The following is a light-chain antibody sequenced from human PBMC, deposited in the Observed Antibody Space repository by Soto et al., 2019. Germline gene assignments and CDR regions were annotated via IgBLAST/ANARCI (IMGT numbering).Light chain of an antibody. CDR2: GAS. Sequence: EIVLTQSPGNLSLSPGERATLSCRASQSVSSSYLAWYQQKPGQAPRLLIYGASSRATGIPDRFSGSGSGTDFTLTISRLEPEDFAVYYCQQYTSSTWTFGQGTKVEIK. CDR3: QQYTSSTWT. J-gene: IGKJ1*01. V-gene: IGKV3-20*01. CDR1: QSVSSSY.